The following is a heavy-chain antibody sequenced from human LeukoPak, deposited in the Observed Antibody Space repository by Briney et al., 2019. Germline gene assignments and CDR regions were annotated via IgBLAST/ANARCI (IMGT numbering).Heavy chain of an antibody. Sequence: GGSLRLSCAASGFTFSSYAMSWVRQAPGKGLEWVSAISGGGGNTYYADSVKGRFTISRDNSNYTLHLQMNSLRAEDTAVFYCAKFKGHYYYDSSGYCDNWGQGTLVTVSS. CDR3: AKFKGHYYYDSSGYCDN. CDR1: GFTFSSYA. CDR2: ISGGGGNT. J-gene: IGHJ4*02. V-gene: IGHV3-23*01. D-gene: IGHD3-22*01.